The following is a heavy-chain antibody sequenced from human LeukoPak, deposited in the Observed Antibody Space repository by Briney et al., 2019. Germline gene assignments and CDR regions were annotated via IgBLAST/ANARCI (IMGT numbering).Heavy chain of an antibody. CDR1: GLTFSSYA. J-gene: IGHJ4*02. CDR2: ISASGGTT. CDR3: AKGGRTTPIDY. V-gene: IGHV3-23*01. D-gene: IGHD1/OR15-1a*01. Sequence: GGSLRLSCAASGLTFSSYAMSWVRQAPGKGLEWVSMISASGGTTYYVDSVKGRFTISRDNSKNTLYLQMNSLRAEDTAVYYCAKGGRTTPIDYWGQGTLVTVSS.